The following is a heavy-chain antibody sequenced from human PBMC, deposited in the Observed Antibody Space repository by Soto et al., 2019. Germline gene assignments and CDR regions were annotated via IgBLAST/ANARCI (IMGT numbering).Heavy chain of an antibody. CDR1: GGSISSSNW. CDR2: IYHSGST. V-gene: IGHV4-4*02. Sequence: QVQLQESGPGLVKPSGTLSLTCAVSGGSISSSNWWSWVRQPPGKGLEWIGEIYHSGSTNYNPSLKSRVNISVDKSKNQFSLKLSSVTAADTAVYYCARGDARVGLAYYYYYGMDVWGQGTTVTVSS. CDR3: ARGDARVGLAYYYYYGMDV. D-gene: IGHD3-9*01. J-gene: IGHJ6*02.